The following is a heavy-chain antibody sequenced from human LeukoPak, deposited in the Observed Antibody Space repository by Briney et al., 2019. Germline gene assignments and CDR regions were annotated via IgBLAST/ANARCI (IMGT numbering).Heavy chain of an antibody. Sequence: KSGGSLRLSCAASGFTFSSYSMNWVRQAPGKGLEWVSSISSSSSYINYADSVKGRFTISRDNAKNSLYLQMNSLRAEDTAVYYCARDSSSSSDDAFDIWGQGTMVTVSS. CDR2: ISSSSSYI. CDR1: GFTFSSYS. V-gene: IGHV3-21*01. J-gene: IGHJ3*02. D-gene: IGHD6-6*01. CDR3: ARDSSSSSDDAFDI.